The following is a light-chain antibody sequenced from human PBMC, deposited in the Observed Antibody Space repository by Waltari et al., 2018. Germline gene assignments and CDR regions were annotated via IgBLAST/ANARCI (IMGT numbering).Light chain of an antibody. Sequence: DIQMTQSPSSLSASVGDRVTITCQASQDISNYLNWYQQKPGKAPKLLIYDASNLETGVPSRFSGIGSGTDFTFTISSLQPDDIATYYCQQYDNLPLTFGGGTKVEIK. CDR1: QDISNY. CDR2: DAS. V-gene: IGKV1-33*01. CDR3: QQYDNLPLT. J-gene: IGKJ4*01.